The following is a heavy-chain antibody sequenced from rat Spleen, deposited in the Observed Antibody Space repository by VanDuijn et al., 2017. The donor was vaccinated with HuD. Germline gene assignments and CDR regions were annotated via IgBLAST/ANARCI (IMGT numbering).Heavy chain of an antibody. Sequence: EVQLVESGGGLVQPGNSLKLSCAASGFTFSDYAMAWVRQSPKKGLEWVATIIYDGSRTYYRDSVKGRFTISRDESKSMVYLQMDNLKTEDTAMYYCTADSGANWFAYWGQGTLVTVSS. J-gene: IGHJ3*01. CDR3: TADSGANWFAY. V-gene: IGHV5-17*01. CDR2: IIYDGSRT. D-gene: IGHD4-3*01. CDR1: GFTFSDYA.